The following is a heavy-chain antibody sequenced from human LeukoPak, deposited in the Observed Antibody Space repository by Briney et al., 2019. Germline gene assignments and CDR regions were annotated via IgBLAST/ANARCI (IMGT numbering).Heavy chain of an antibody. J-gene: IGHJ4*02. CDR2: IYPGDSDT. Sequence: PGESLKISCKGSGYSFTSYWIGWVRQMPEKGLEWMGIIYPGDSDTRYSPPFQGQVTISVDKSFSTAYLQWSSLKASDTAMYYCARRLRYCSGGSCYPTLIDYWGQGTLVTVSS. V-gene: IGHV5-51*01. D-gene: IGHD2-15*01. CDR3: ARRLRYCSGGSCYPTLIDY. CDR1: GYSFTSYW.